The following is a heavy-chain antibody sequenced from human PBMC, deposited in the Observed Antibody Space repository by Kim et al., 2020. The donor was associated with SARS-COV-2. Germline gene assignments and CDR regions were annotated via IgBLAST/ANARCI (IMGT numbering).Heavy chain of an antibody. J-gene: IGHJ4*02. Sequence: RFTISRDNAKNSLYLQMNSLRAEDTAVYYCARLEYYYDSSGYYTAAYFDYWGQGTLVTVSS. CDR3: ARLEYYYDSSGYYTAAYFDY. D-gene: IGHD3-22*01. V-gene: IGHV3-7*04.